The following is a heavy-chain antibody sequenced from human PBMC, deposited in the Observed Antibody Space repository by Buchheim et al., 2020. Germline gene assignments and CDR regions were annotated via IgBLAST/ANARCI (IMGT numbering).Heavy chain of an antibody. CDR1: GFTFSSYG. CDR2: ISYDGSNK. CDR3: AKDAYSHQGRITMIVVVITPDY. V-gene: IGHV3-30*18. Sequence: QVQLVESGGGVVQPGRSLRLSCAASGFTFSSYGMHWVRQAPGKGLEWVAVISYDGSNKYYADSVKGRFTISRDNSKNTLYLQMNSLRAEDTAVYYCAKDAYSHQGRITMIVVVITPDYWGQGTL. D-gene: IGHD3-22*01. J-gene: IGHJ4*02.